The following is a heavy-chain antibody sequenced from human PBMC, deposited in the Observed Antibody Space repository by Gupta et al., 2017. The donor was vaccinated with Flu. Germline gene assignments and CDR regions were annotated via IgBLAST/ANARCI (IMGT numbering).Heavy chain of an antibody. Sequence: EVQLVQSGAEVKKPGESLKISCKGSGYSFTSYWIGWVRQMPGKGLEWMGIIYPGDSDTRYSPSFQGQVTISADKSISTAYLQWSSLKASDTAMYYCARLHIVVVPAAAFDIWGQGTMVTVSS. J-gene: IGHJ3*02. CDR1: GYSFTSYW. CDR3: ARLHIVVVPAAAFDI. CDR2: IYPGDSDT. V-gene: IGHV5-51*01. D-gene: IGHD2-2*01.